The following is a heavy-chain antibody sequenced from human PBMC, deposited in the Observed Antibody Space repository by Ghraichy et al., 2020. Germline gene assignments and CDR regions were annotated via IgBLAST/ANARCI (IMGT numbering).Heavy chain of an antibody. CDR1: GFTFSSYA. CDR3: AKDRLRFLEWLSLALDY. CDR2: ISGSGGST. D-gene: IGHD3-3*01. J-gene: IGHJ4*02. V-gene: IGHV3-23*01. Sequence: LSLTCAASGFTFSSYAMSWVRQAPGKGLEWVSAISGSGGSTYYADSVKGRFTISRDNSKNTLYLQMNSLRAEDTAVYYCAKDRLRFLEWLSLALDYWGQGTLVTVSS.